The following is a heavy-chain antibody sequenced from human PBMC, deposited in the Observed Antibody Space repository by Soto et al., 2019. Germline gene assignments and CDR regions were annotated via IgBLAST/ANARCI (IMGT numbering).Heavy chain of an antibody. D-gene: IGHD6-13*01. CDR1: GGSISSYY. J-gene: IGHJ5*01. Sequence: SETRSLTCTVSGGSISSYYWSWIRQPPGKGLEWIGDIYYSGSTNYNPSLKGRVTISLDTSKSQFSLKVSSVTAADTAVYYCARGYSSSWYWFDSWGQGTLVTVSS. CDR3: ARGYSSSWYWFDS. CDR2: IYYSGST. V-gene: IGHV4-59*01.